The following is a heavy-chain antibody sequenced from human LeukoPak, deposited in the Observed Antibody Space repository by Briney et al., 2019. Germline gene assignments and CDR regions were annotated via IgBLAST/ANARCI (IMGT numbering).Heavy chain of an antibody. D-gene: IGHD3-22*01. V-gene: IGHV3-23*01. Sequence: GGALRLSCAASGFTFSSCAMSWVRQAPGKGLEWVSAIGGGGASTYYADSVKGRFTISRDNSQNTLYLQRNSLRAEDTAVYYCAKTYYDSSGYYYLFDFWGQGTLVTVSS. CDR1: GFTFSSCA. CDR3: AKTYYDSSGYYYLFDF. J-gene: IGHJ4*02. CDR2: IGGGGAST.